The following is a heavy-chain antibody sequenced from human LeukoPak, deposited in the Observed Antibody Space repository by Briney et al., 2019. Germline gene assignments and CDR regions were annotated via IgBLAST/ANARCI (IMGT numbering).Heavy chain of an antibody. Sequence: GASVTVSCTSSGYTVTIYGINWVRQAPGQGLEWMGWMNPNSGNTGYAQKFQGRVTMTRNTSISSAYMELSSLRSEDTAVYYCARSTSTGYYDSSGYGAWGQGTLVTVSS. CDR1: GYTVTIYG. V-gene: IGHV1-8*01. J-gene: IGHJ4*02. D-gene: IGHD3-22*01. CDR2: MNPNSGNT. CDR3: ARSTSTGYYDSSGYGA.